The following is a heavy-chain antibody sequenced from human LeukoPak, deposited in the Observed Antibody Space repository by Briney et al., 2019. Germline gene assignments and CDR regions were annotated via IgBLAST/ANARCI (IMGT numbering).Heavy chain of an antibody. CDR2: MRYDGNIK. CDR3: ARDLSGVTGYTYGRGIDY. Sequence: PGGSLRLSCAASGFTFSTYGIHWVRQAPGKGLEWVAFMRYDGNIKYYADSVKGRFTISRDNSKNTLYLQMNSLRAEDTAVYYCARDLSGVTGYTYGRGIDYWGQGTLVTVSS. J-gene: IGHJ4*02. CDR1: GFTFSTYG. D-gene: IGHD5-18*01. V-gene: IGHV3-30*02.